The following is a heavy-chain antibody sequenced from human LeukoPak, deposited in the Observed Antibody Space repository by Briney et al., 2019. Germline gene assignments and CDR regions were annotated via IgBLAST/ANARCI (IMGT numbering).Heavy chain of an antibody. CDR3: ARDLVGATGWFDP. CDR2: IYTSGST. Sequence: SETLSLTCTVSGGSLSSYYWSWIRQPAGKGLEWIGRIYTSGSTNYNPSLESRVTVSLDTSKNQFSLKLSSVTAADTAVYYCARDLVGATGWFDPWGQGTLVTVSS. CDR1: GGSLSSYY. D-gene: IGHD1-26*01. J-gene: IGHJ5*02. V-gene: IGHV4-4*07.